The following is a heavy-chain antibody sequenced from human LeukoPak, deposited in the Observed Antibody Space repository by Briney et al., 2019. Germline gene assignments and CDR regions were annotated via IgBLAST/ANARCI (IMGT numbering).Heavy chain of an antibody. D-gene: IGHD6-13*01. J-gene: IGHJ4*02. CDR2: IYSGGST. Sequence: GGSLRLSCAASGFTVSSNYMSWVRQAPGKGLEWVSVIYSGGSTYYADSVKGRFTISRDNSKNTLYLQMNSLRAEDTAVYYCATRESGEGGSWFHFDYWGQGTLVTVSS. V-gene: IGHV3-53*01. CDR3: ATRESGEGGSWFHFDY. CDR1: GFTVSSNY.